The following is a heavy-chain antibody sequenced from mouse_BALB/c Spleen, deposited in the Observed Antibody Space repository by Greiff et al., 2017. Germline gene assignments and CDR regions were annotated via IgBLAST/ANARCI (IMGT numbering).Heavy chain of an antibody. CDR1: GFTFSSYG. CDR2: INSNGGST. CDR3: ARERGGDSKGGYYAMDY. D-gene: IGHD2-5*01. Sequence: EVHLVVSGGGLVQPGGSLKLSCAASGFTFSSYGMSWVRQTPDKRLELVATINSNGGSTYYPDSVKGRFTISRDNAKNTLYLQMSSLKSEDTAMYDCARERGGDSKGGYYAMDYWGQGTSVTDSS. V-gene: IGHV5-6-3*01. J-gene: IGHJ4*01.